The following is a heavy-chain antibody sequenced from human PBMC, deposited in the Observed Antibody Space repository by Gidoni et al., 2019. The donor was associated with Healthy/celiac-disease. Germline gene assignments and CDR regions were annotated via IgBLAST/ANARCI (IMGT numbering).Heavy chain of an antibody. CDR1: GGTFSRYA. Sequence: QVQLVRSGAEVKKPGSSVKVSCTASGGTFSRYAISWVRQAPGPGLEWMGGIIPSCGTANYAQKVQGRVRITADESTSTAYMELSSLRSEDTAVYYCARADYGVWPLYYCYFDLWGRGTLVTVSS. CDR3: ARADYGVWPLYYCYFDL. D-gene: IGHD4-17*01. J-gene: IGHJ2*01. CDR2: IIPSCGTA. V-gene: IGHV1-69*01.